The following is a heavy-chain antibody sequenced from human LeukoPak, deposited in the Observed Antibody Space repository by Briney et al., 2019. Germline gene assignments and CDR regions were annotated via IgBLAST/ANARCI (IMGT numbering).Heavy chain of an antibody. J-gene: IGHJ4*02. CDR1: GGSISSSS. D-gene: IGHD6-6*01. Sequence: ETLSLTCTVSGGSISSSSYYWGWIRQPPGKGLEWVSSISSSSSYIYYADSVKGRFTISRDNAKNSLYLQMNSLRAEDTAVYYCVLLSSGAQLFDYWGQGTLVTVSS. CDR2: ISSSSSYI. CDR3: VLLSSGAQLFDY. V-gene: IGHV3-21*01.